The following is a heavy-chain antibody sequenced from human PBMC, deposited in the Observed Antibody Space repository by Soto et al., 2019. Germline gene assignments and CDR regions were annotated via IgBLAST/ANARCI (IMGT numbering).Heavy chain of an antibody. CDR3: ARQVDTAIGGDYYYYGMDV. CDR2: IYPGDSDT. CDR1: GYSFTSYW. V-gene: IGHV5-51*01. J-gene: IGHJ6*02. Sequence: PGESLKISCKGSGYSFTSYWIGWVRQMPGKGLEWMGIIYPGDSDTRYSPSFQGQVTISADKSISTAYLQWSSLKASDTAMYYCARQVDTAIGGDYYYYGMDVWGQGTTVTVSS. D-gene: IGHD5-18*01.